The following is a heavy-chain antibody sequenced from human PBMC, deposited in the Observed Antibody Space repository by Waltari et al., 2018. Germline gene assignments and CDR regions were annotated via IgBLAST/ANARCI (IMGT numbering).Heavy chain of an antibody. V-gene: IGHV3-21*01. CDR1: GFTFSSDS. CDR2: ISSSNSYK. J-gene: IGHJ6*03. D-gene: IGHD3-3*01. CDR3: ARRFGVAPLYYYYMDV. Sequence: EVQLVESGGGLVKTGGSLGLSCAASGFTFSSDSMNWVRRPPGKGLEWVSTISSSNSYKYYADSVKGRFTISRDNAKNSLYRQMNSLRAEDTAVYYCARRFGVAPLYYYYMDVWGKGTTVTVSS.